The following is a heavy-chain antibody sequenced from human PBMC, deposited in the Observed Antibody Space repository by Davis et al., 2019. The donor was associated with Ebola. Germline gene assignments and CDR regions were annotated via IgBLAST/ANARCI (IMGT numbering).Heavy chain of an antibody. CDR3: AKDRRLPRTFDY. CDR1: GFTFSSYG. J-gene: IGHJ4*02. CDR2: ISYDGSNK. V-gene: IGHV3-30*18. Sequence: GESLKISCAASGFTFSSYGMHWVRQAPGKGLEWVAVISYDGSNKYYADSVKGRITISRDNSKNTLYLQMNSLRAEDTAVYYCAKDRRLPRTFDYWGQGTLVTVSS.